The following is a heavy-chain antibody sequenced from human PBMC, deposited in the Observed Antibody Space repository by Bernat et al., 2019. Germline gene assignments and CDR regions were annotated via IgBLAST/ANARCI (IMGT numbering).Heavy chain of an antibody. D-gene: IGHD4-17*01. Sequence: EVQLVESGGGLVQPGGSLKLSCAASGFTFSGSAMHWVRQAPGKGLEWVGRIRSKANSYATAYAASVKGRFTISRDDSKNTAYVQMNSLKTEDTAVYYCTSLRHDYGDYDFDYWGQGTLVTVSS. J-gene: IGHJ4*02. CDR2: IRSKANSYAT. V-gene: IGHV3-73*02. CDR3: TSLRHDYGDYDFDY. CDR1: GFTFSGSA.